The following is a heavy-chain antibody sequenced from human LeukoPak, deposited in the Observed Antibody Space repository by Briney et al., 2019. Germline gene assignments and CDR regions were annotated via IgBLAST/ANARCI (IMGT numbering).Heavy chain of an antibody. V-gene: IGHV3-66*01. Sequence: GGSLRLSCAASGFTYNTYWMSWVRQAPGKGLEWVSVIYSGGSTYYADSVKGRFTISRDNSKNTLYLQMNSLRAEDTAVYYCVRGPPMVRGVYFDYWGQGTLVTVSS. CDR2: IYSGGST. D-gene: IGHD3-10*01. CDR3: VRGPPMVRGVYFDY. J-gene: IGHJ4*02. CDR1: GFTYNTYW.